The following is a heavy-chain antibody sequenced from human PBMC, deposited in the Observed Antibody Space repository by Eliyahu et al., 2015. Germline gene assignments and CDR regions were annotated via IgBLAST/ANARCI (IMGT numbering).Heavy chain of an antibody. CDR1: GDSIIGSIHF. CDR2: IYPTGAT. J-gene: IGHJ6*03. V-gene: IGHV4-61*02. Sequence: QVQLRESGPGLVKPSQTLSLTCSVSGDSIIGSIHFWNWIRQPAGKGLEWIGRIYPTGATNYNPSLESRVTISVDTSMNHVSLNLYSLTAADTAVYYCAREGPPGVWDSFSVGTSYYYHMDVWGEGTAVTVSS. D-gene: IGHD3-16*01. CDR3: AREGPPGVWDSFSVGTSYYYHMDV.